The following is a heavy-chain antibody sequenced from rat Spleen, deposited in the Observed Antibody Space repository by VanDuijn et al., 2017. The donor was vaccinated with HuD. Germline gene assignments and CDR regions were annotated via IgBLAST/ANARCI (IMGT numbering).Heavy chain of an antibody. CDR1: GFTFSDYG. CDR2: ISVSGGSS. Sequence: EVQLVESGGGLVQPGRSLKLSCTASGFTFSDYGMHWIRQAPTKGLEWVASISVSGGSSHYRDSVKGRFTLSRDNAKSTLYLQMDGLRSEDTATYSCTTVLQGHGFAYWGQGTLVTVSS. D-gene: IGHD1-1*01. J-gene: IGHJ3*01. V-gene: IGHV5-19*01. CDR3: TTVLQGHGFAY.